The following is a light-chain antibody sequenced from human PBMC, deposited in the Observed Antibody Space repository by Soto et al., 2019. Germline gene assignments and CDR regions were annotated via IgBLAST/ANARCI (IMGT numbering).Light chain of an antibody. CDR3: QQYGSSPPLT. V-gene: IGKV3-20*01. J-gene: IGKJ4*01. CDR1: KSVSNNY. Sequence: EIVLMQSPGTLSLSPGERATLSCRASKSVSNNYVAWYQQKPGQAPRLRIAGASSRATGIPDRFSGSGSGTDFTLSISRLEPEDFAVDYCQQYGSSPPLTCGGGTKVEIK. CDR2: GAS.